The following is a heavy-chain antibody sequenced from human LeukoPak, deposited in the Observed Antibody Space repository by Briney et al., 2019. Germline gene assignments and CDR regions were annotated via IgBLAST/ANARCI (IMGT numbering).Heavy chain of an antibody. J-gene: IGHJ4*02. V-gene: IGHV4-39*01. CDR2: IYYSGST. D-gene: IGHD3-3*01. Sequence: SETLSLTCTVSGVSISSSSYYWGWIRQPPGKGLEWIGSIYYSGSTYYNPSLKSRVTISVDTSKNQFSLKLGSVTAADTAVYYCARLYDFWSGYYWSYFDYWGQGTLVTVSS. CDR3: ARLYDFWSGYYWSYFDY. CDR1: GVSISSSSYY.